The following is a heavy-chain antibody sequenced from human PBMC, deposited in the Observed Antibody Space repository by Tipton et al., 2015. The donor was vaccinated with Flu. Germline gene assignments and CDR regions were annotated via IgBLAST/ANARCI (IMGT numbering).Heavy chain of an antibody. D-gene: IGHD3-10*01. V-gene: IGHV4-38-2*02. CDR3: ARSTYHYGSGSSDY. J-gene: IGHJ4*02. Sequence: GLVKPSETLSLICTVSDYSISSGYYWGWIRQPPGKGLEWIGCISHSGGTYYNPSLKSRVTISVDTAKNQFSQRLSSVTAADTAVYYCARSTYHYGSGSSDYWGQGTLVTVSS. CDR1: DYSISSGYY. CDR2: ISHSGGT.